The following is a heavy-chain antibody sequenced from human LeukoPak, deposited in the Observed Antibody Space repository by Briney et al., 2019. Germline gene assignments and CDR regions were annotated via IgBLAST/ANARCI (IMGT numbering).Heavy chain of an antibody. CDR1: GFTFGDYA. Sequence: GRSLRLSCTASGFTFGDYAMSWVRQAPGKGLEWVGFIRSKAYGGTTEYAASVKGRFTISRDDSKSIAYLQMNSLKTEDTAVYYCTREVGDVIIVVPAAIPNQFDYWGQGTLVTVSS. D-gene: IGHD2-2*02. J-gene: IGHJ4*02. V-gene: IGHV3-49*04. CDR2: IRSKAYGGTT. CDR3: TREVGDVIIVVPAAIPNQFDY.